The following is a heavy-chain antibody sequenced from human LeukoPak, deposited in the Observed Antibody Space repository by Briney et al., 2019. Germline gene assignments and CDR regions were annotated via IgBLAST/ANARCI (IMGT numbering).Heavy chain of an antibody. CDR3: ARGDGAYSVTDFDY. Sequence: ASVKASCKASGYTFAGYYMHWVRQAPGQGLEWMGWINPNSGGTNYAQKFQGRVTMTRDTSISTAYMELSGLRSDDSAVYYCARGDGAYSVTDFDYWGQGTLVTVSS. V-gene: IGHV1-2*02. D-gene: IGHD1-20*01. CDR1: GYTFAGYY. J-gene: IGHJ4*02. CDR2: INPNSGGT.